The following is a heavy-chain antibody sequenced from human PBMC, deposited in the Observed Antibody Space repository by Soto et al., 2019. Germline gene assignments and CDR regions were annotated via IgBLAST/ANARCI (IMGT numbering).Heavy chain of an antibody. V-gene: IGHV3-74*03. CDR3: VRDYGGSGFYHVH. CDR1: GFTFSSYW. CDR2: IDSDGRST. Sequence: GGSLRLSCAASGFTFSSYWMHWVRQSPGKGLVWVSQIDSDGRSTTYADTVKGRFTVSRDNAKNKLFLQMNSLRAEDTAVYYCVRDYGGSGFYHVHWAQGTLVTVSS. D-gene: IGHD2-15*01. J-gene: IGHJ4*02.